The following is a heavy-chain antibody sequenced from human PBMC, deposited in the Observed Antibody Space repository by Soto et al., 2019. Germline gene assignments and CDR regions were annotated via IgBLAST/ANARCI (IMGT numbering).Heavy chain of an antibody. V-gene: IGHV1-2*04. CDR2: INPNSGGT. CDR3: AMCSGITEKDRTTPEYYYYYYGMDV. D-gene: IGHD1-20*01. J-gene: IGHJ6*02. Sequence: ASVKVSCKASGYTFTGYYMHWVRQAPGQGLEWMGWINPNSGGTNYAQKFQGWVTMTRDTSISTAYMELSRLRSDDTAVYYCAMCSGITEKDRTTPEYYYYYYGMDVWGQGTTVTVSS. CDR1: GYTFTGYY.